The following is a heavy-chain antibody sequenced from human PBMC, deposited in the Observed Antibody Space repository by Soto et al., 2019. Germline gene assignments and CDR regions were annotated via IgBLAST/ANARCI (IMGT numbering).Heavy chain of an antibody. V-gene: IGHV4-59*01. CDR3: ARDSQQRYYYGSGIYYYYGMDV. Sequence: SETLSLTCTVSGGSISSYYWSWIRQPPGKGQEWIGYIYYSGSTNYNPSLKSRVTISVDTSKNQFSLKLSSVTAADTAVYYCARDSQQRYYYGSGIYYYYGMDVWGQGTTVTVSS. J-gene: IGHJ6*02. CDR1: GGSISSYY. D-gene: IGHD3-10*01. CDR2: IYYSGST.